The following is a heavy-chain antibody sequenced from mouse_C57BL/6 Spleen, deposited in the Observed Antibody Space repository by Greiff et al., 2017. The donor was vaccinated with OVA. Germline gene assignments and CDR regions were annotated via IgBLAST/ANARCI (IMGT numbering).Heavy chain of an antibody. CDR3: ARYSTYYAMDY. V-gene: IGHV1-82*01. CDR2: IYPGDGDT. Sequence: VKLVESGPELVKPGASVKISCKASGYAFSSSWMNWVKQRPGKGLEWIGRIYPGDGDTNYNGKFKGKATLTADKSSSTAYMQLSSLTSEDSAVYFCARYSTYYAMDYWGQGTSVTGSS. J-gene: IGHJ4*01. CDR1: GYAFSSSW. D-gene: IGHD2-5*01.